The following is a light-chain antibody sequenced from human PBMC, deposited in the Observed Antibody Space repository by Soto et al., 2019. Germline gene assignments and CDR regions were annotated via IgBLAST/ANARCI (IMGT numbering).Light chain of an antibody. CDR1: RGHATYA. V-gene: IGLV4-69*01. CDR3: QTWGTGFRV. CDR2: VNSDGSH. Sequence: QSVLTQSPSASASLGASVRLTCTLSRGHATYAIAWPQQQPERGPRLLMKVNSDGSHSKGDGIPDRFSGSSSGAERYLTISSLRSEDEADYYCQTWGTGFRVFGGGTKLTVL. J-gene: IGLJ3*02.